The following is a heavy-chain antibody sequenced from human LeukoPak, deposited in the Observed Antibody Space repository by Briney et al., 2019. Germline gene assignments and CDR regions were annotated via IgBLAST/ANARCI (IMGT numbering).Heavy chain of an antibody. D-gene: IGHD3-9*01. J-gene: IGHJ5*02. CDR2: IIPIFGTA. CDR1: GGTLSSYA. Sequence: SVNLSCKASGGTLSSYAISWVRQAPGQGLEWMGGIIPIFGTANYAQKFQGRVTITADESTSTAYMELSSLRSEDTAVYYCARVGYDILTGYSGGWFDPWGQGTLVTVSS. V-gene: IGHV1-69*01. CDR3: ARVGYDILTGYSGGWFDP.